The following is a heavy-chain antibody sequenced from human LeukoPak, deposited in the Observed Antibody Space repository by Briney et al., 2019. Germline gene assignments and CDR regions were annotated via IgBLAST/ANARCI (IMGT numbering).Heavy chain of an antibody. CDR3: ATLRDRAFDS. Sequence: SETLSLTCTVSGGSISSGDYYWGCLRQPPGKGLEWIGYIYYSGSTYYNPSLKSRVTISLDTSKNQFSLKVSSVTAADTAVYYCATLRDRAFDSWGQGTLVTVSS. J-gene: IGHJ4*02. D-gene: IGHD3-16*01. CDR1: GGSISSGDYY. V-gene: IGHV4-30-4*01. CDR2: IYYSGST.